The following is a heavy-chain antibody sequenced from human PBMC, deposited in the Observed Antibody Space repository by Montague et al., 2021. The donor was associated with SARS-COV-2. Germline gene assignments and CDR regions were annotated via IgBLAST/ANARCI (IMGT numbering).Heavy chain of an antibody. J-gene: IGHJ4*02. CDR1: GFTFSSYW. V-gene: IGHV3-7*01. CDR2: IKQDGSEK. Sequence: SLRLSCAASGFTFSSYWMSWVRQAPGKGLEWVANIKQDGSEKYYVDPVKGRFTISRDNAKNSLYLQMNSLRAEDTAVYYCARDIEEYSYGLDYWGQGTLVTVSS. D-gene: IGHD5-18*01. CDR3: ARDIEEYSYGLDY.